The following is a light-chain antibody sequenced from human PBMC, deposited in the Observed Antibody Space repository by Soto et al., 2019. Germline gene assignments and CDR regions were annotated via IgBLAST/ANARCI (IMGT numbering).Light chain of an antibody. Sequence: QSALAQPASVSGSPGQSITISCTGTSSDVGAYNSVSWYQQHPHKAPQVIIYKGSQRPSGVSNRFSGSTSGNAASLTISGLQADDEADYFSCSSAPESTYVFGTGTKLTVL. CDR1: SSDVGAYNS. CDR2: KGS. J-gene: IGLJ1*01. V-gene: IGLV2-23*01. CDR3: CSSAPESTYV.